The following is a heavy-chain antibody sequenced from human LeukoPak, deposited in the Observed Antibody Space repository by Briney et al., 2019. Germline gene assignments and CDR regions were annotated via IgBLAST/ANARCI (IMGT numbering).Heavy chain of an antibody. J-gene: IGHJ4*02. D-gene: IGHD3-22*01. CDR1: GYTFTSYA. CDR2: IIPIFGTA. V-gene: IGHV1-69*13. Sequence: ASVKVSCKASGYTFTSYAMNWVRQAPGQGLEWMGGIIPIFGTANYAQKFQGRVTITADESTSTAYMELSSLRSEDTAVYYCASDYYDSSGRWGQGTPVTVSS. CDR3: ASDYYDSSGR.